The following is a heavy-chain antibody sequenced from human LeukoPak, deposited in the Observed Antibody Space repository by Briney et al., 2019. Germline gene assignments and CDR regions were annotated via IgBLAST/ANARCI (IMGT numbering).Heavy chain of an antibody. D-gene: IGHD3-22*01. CDR3: AKDREVDYYDSSGFFFDY. Sequence: GGSLRLSCAASGFTFSSHAMSWVRQAPGKGLEWVSAISGSGGSTYYADSVKGRFTISRDNSKNTLYLQMNSLRAEDTAVYYCAKDREVDYYDSSGFFFDYWGQGTLVTVSS. V-gene: IGHV3-23*01. CDR1: GFTFSSHA. J-gene: IGHJ4*02. CDR2: ISGSGGST.